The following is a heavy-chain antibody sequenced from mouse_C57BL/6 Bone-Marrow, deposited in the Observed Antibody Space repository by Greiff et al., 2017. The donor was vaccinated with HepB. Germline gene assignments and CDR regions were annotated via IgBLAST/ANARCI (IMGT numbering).Heavy chain of an antibody. V-gene: IGHV5-9*01. CDR3: ARHDWAAWFAY. D-gene: IGHD4-1*01. Sequence: EVQLQESGGGLVKPGGSLKLSCAASGFTFSSYTMSWVRQTPEKRLEWVATISGGGNTYYPDSVKGRFTISRDNAKNTLYLQMSSLRSEDTALYYCARHDWAAWFAYWGQGTLVTVSA. CDR1: GFTFSSYT. J-gene: IGHJ3*01. CDR2: ISGGGNT.